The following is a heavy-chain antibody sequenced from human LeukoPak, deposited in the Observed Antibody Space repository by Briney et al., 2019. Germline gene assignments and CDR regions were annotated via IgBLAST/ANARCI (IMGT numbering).Heavy chain of an antibody. CDR3: ARDSTVAGTFD. CDR1: GFTFSSYW. D-gene: IGHD6-19*01. Sequence: SGGSLRLSCAASGFTFSSYWMSWVRQSPGKGLEWVANINQDGSENHYVDSVKGRFTISRDNSKNTLYLQMNSLRAEDTAVYYCARDSTVAGTFDWGQGTLVTVSS. CDR2: INQDGSEN. V-gene: IGHV3-7*01. J-gene: IGHJ4*02.